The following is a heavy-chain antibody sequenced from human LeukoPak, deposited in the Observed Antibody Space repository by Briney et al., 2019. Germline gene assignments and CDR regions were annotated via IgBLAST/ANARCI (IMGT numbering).Heavy chain of an antibody. V-gene: IGHV4-59*01. D-gene: IGHD2-15*01. CDR3: ARELGCSGSSCYSDGAFDI. J-gene: IGHJ3*02. CDR2: IYYSGST. Sequence: ETLSLTCTVSAGSISSYYWSWIRQPPPRGLEWIGSIYYSGSTNYNPSLKSRVSISVDTYKNQFSLKLSSVTAADTAVYYCARELGCSGSSCYSDGAFDIWGQGTMVTVSS. CDR1: AGSISSYY.